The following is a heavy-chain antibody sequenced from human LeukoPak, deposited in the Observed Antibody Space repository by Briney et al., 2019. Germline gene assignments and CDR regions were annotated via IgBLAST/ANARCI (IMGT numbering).Heavy chain of an antibody. CDR2: IKSKTDGGAT. CDR3: TTRVTGDFGSYFDC. D-gene: IGHD7-27*01. Sequence: GGSLRLSCAASGFTFSNAWMSWVRQARGKGLEWVGRIKSKTDGGATDYAAPVKGRFTISRDDSQNMLYLQMSSLKTEDTAMYYCTTRVTGDFGSYFDCWGQGTLVTVSS. CDR1: GFTFSNAW. J-gene: IGHJ4*02. V-gene: IGHV3-15*01.